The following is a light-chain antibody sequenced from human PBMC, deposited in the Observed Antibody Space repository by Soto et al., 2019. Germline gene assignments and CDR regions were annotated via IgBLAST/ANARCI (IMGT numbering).Light chain of an antibody. V-gene: IGKV3-20*01. J-gene: IGKJ4*01. CDR2: GAS. CDR1: QSVSSNF. CDR3: QQYGSSPKLT. Sequence: EIVLTQSPGTLSLSPGERATLSCRASQSVSSNFLAWYQQKPGQAPRLLIYGASIRATGIPDRFSGSGSGTDFTLTISRLESEDFAVYYCQQYGSSPKLTFGGGTKVESK.